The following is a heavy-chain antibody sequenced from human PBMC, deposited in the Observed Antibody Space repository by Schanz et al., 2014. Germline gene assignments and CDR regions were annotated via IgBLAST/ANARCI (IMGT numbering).Heavy chain of an antibody. V-gene: IGHV3-30*04. CDR2: ISYDGSHK. Sequence: QVQLVGSGGGVVQPGRSLRLSCAASGFTFSNFAIHWVRQAPGKGLEWVAVISYDGSHKDYADSVKGRFTISRDNSKNTLYLQMNSLRAEDTAVYYCARDRQQLVGRIGYYYGMDVWGQGTTVTVSS. D-gene: IGHD6-13*01. J-gene: IGHJ6*02. CDR1: GFTFSNFA. CDR3: ARDRQQLVGRIGYYYGMDV.